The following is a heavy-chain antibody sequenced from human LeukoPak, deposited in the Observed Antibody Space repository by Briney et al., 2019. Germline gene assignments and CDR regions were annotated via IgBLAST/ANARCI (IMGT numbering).Heavy chain of an antibody. V-gene: IGHV5-51*01. Sequence: GESLKITCKGSGYSFTSYWIGWVRQMPGKGLEWMGIIYPGDSDTRYSPSFQGQVTISADKSISTAYLQWSSLKASDTAMYYCARQQFDWFQDYYYGMDVWGQGTTVTVSS. CDR1: GYSFTSYW. J-gene: IGHJ6*02. D-gene: IGHD3-9*01. CDR2: IYPGDSDT. CDR3: ARQQFDWFQDYYYGMDV.